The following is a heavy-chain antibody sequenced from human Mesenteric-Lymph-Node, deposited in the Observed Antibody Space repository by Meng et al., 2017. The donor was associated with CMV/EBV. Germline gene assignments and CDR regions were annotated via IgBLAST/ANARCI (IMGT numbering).Heavy chain of an antibody. CDR3: AREDFGAFDI. D-gene: IGHD3-16*01. V-gene: IGHV3-30-3*01. CDR2: VSSDGSTK. J-gene: IGHJ3*02. CDR1: GFSFSSFA. Sequence: GESLKISCAASGFSFSSFAMHWVRQAPGKELEWVAVVSSDGSTKYYADSVKGRFTISRDNSENTLYLQMNSLRVEDTAVYYCAREDFGAFDIWGQGAMVTVSS.